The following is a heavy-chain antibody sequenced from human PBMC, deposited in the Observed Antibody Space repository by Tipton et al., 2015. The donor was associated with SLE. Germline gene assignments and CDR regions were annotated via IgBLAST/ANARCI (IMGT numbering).Heavy chain of an antibody. J-gene: IGHJ3*02. Sequence: SLRLSCTASGFTFGDYAMSWVRQAPGKGLEWVGFVRSKAYGGTTEYAASVKGRFTISRDDSKSIAYLQMNSLKTEDTAVYYCASGEEGQYGDAFDIWGQGTKVTVSS. CDR1: GFTFGDYA. CDR2: VRSKAYGGTT. D-gene: IGHD4-17*01. V-gene: IGHV3-49*04. CDR3: ASGEEGQYGDAFDI.